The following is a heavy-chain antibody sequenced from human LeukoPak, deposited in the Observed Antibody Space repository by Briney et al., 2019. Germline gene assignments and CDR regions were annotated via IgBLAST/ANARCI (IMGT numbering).Heavy chain of an antibody. V-gene: IGHV3-30*01. CDR2: ISYDGSNK. D-gene: IGHD3-3*01. CDR1: GFTFSSYA. CDR3: ARESSYYDFWGGYRNWFDP. J-gene: IGHJ5*02. Sequence: GSLRLSCAASGFTFSSYAMHWVRQAPGKGLEWVAVISYDGSNKYYADSVKGRFTISRDNSKNTLYLQMNSLRAEDTAVYYCARESSYYDFWGGYRNWFDPWGQGTLVTVSS.